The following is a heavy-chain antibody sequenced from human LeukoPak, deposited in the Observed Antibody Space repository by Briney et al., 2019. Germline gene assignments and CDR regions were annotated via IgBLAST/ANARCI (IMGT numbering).Heavy chain of an antibody. D-gene: IGHD3-22*01. CDR3: ASFTYYYDSSDY. V-gene: IGHV4-59*08. CDR1: GGSFSSYF. Sequence: SETLSLTCTVSGGSFSSYFWSWLRQPPGKGLEWIGYIYHSGSTNHNPSLKSRVTISVDTSKNQFSLKLSSVTAADRAVYYCASFTYYYDSSDYWGQGTLVTVSS. J-gene: IGHJ4*02. CDR2: IYHSGST.